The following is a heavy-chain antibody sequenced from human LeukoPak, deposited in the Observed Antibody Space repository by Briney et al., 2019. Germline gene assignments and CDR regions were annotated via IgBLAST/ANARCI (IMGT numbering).Heavy chain of an antibody. Sequence: PSETLSLTCTVSGGSISSGGYYWSWIRQPPGKGLEWIGYIYHSGSTYYNPSLKSRVTISVDRSKNQFSLKLSSVTAADTAVYYCARVGRTARRGDFDYWGQGTLVTVSS. D-gene: IGHD2-21*02. V-gene: IGHV4-30-2*01. CDR3: ARVGRTARRGDFDY. CDR2: IYHSGST. J-gene: IGHJ4*02. CDR1: GGSISSGGYY.